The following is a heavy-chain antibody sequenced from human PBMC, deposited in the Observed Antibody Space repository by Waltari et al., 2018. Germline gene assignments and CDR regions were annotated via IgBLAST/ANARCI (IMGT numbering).Heavy chain of an antibody. V-gene: IGHV4-34*01. CDR1: GGSFSGYY. D-gene: IGHD3-22*01. CDR2: INHLGST. J-gene: IGHJ3*02. Sequence: QVQLQQWGAGLLKPSETLSLTCAVYGGSFSGYYWSWIRQPPGKGLEWIGEINHLGSTTYNPDRKSRVTISVDTSKNQFSLKLSSVTAADTAVYYCARAPRPYYYDSSGTKGSDIWGQGTMVTVSS. CDR3: ARAPRPYYYDSSGTKGSDI.